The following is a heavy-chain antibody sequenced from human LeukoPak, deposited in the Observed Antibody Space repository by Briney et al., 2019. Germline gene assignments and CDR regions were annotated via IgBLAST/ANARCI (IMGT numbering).Heavy chain of an antibody. D-gene: IGHD5-24*01. Sequence: SETLSLTCTDSGGSISSYYRSWIRQPPGKGLEWIGYIYNSGSTNHNPSLRSRVTISVDTSKNQFSLKLSSVTAADTAVYYCAKSWRPRRWPDSFDPWGQGTLVTVSS. CDR3: AKSWRPRRWPDSFDP. CDR1: GGSISSYY. V-gene: IGHV4-59*01. J-gene: IGHJ5*02. CDR2: IYNSGST.